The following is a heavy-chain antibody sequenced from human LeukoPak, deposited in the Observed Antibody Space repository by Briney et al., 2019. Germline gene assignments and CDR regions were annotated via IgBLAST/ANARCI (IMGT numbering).Heavy chain of an antibody. J-gene: IGHJ4*02. V-gene: IGHV3-7*01. D-gene: IGHD2-15*01. CDR3: ARDGSWFDF. Sequence: GGSLRLSCGASGFTFIEYWMTWVRQAPGRGPEWVANIKGDGSKIYYVDSVKGRFTISRDNDKNSLYLQMNNLRVEDTAVYHCARDGSWFDFWGQRAAVTVSS. CDR1: GFTFIEYW. CDR2: IKGDGSKI.